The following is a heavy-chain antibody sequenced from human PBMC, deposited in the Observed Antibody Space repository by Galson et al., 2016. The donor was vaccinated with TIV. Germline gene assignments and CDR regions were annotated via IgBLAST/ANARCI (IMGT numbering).Heavy chain of an antibody. CDR1: GNSLNELV. V-gene: IGHV1-24*01. D-gene: IGHD2/OR15-2a*01. J-gene: IGHJ4*02. CDR3: ATVAWFPGLSLDN. CDR2: FDPEVSKT. Sequence: SAKVSCKVSGNSLNELVIHWVRQAPGKGLEWMGGFDPEVSKTVYAQMLQGRVTMAADTSRNTAYMELGSLRFEDTAVYYCATVAWFPGLSLDNWGQGTLVTVSS.